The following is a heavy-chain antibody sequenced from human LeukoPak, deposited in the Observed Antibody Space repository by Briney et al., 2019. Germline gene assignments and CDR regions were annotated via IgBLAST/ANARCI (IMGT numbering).Heavy chain of an antibody. V-gene: IGHV3-30*18. CDR3: AKRGDGGHKSLEY. J-gene: IGHJ4*02. CDR1: GFTFSNYG. CDR2: ITYDGSSE. Sequence: GGSLRLSCVASGFTFSNYGMHWVRQAPGKGLEWVATITYDGSSEYYADSVKDRFTVSRDNSKNTLYLQMSSLKTEDTAVYYCAKRGDGGHKSLEYWGQGTLVIVFS. D-gene: IGHD3-16*01.